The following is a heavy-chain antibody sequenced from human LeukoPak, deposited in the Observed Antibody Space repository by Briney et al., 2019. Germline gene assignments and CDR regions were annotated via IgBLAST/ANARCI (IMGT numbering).Heavy chain of an antibody. V-gene: IGHV4-39*07. Sequence: SETLSLTCTVSGGSISSGDYYWSWIRQPPGKGLEWIGEINHSGSTNYNPSLKSRVTISVDTSKNQFSLKLSSVTAADTAVYYCARRPVYCSSTSCAPRAFDYWGQGTLVTVSS. J-gene: IGHJ4*02. CDR3: ARRPVYCSSTSCAPRAFDY. D-gene: IGHD2-2*01. CDR2: INHSGST. CDR1: GGSISSGDYY.